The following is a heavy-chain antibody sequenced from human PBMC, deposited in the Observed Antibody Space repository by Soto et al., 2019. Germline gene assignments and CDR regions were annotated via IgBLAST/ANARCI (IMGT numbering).Heavy chain of an antibody. CDR1: GYTFTSYG. CDR3: ARVLARCSSTSCYTDYYYYYGMDV. Sequence: ASVNVYCKASGYTFTSYGISWVRQAPGQGLEWMGWISAYNGNTNYAQKLQGRVTMTTDTSTSTAYMELRRLRSDDTAVYYCARVLARCSSTSCYTDYYYYYGMDVWGQGTTVTVSS. J-gene: IGHJ6*02. D-gene: IGHD2-2*02. CDR2: ISAYNGNT. V-gene: IGHV1-18*01.